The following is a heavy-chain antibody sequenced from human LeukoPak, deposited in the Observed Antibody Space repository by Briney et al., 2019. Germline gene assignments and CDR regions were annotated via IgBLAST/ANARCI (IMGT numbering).Heavy chain of an antibody. CDR1: GFTFSTYA. CDR2: ISDSGANT. CDR3: AKDPNDYSDYYFDY. J-gene: IGHJ4*02. D-gene: IGHD4-11*01. V-gene: IGHV3-23*01. Sequence: QTGGSLRLSCAASGFTFSTYAMSWVRQAPGKGLEWVSTISDSGANTYYADSVRGRFTISRDNSKNTLYLQKNSLRADDTAIYYCAKDPNDYSDYYFDYWGQGTLVTVSS.